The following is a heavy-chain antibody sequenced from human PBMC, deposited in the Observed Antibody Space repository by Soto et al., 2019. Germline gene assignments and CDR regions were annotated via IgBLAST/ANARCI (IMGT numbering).Heavy chain of an antibody. J-gene: IGHJ5*02. Sequence: SGPTLVNTTETLTLTCTVSGFSLSNARMGVSWIRQPPGKALEWLAHIFSNDEKSYSTSLKSRLTISKDTSKSQVVLTMTNMDSVDTATYYCARILRYYNIWTGYYPPGCWFEPWGQGTLVTVSS. CDR3: ARILRYYNIWTGYYPPGCWFEP. CDR2: IFSNDEK. V-gene: IGHV2-26*01. CDR1: GFSLSNARMG. D-gene: IGHD3-9*01.